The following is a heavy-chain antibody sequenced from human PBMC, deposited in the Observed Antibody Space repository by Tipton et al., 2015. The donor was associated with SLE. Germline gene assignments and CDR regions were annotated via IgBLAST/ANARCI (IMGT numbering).Heavy chain of an antibody. D-gene: IGHD1-14*01. CDR3: ARHSRPVAGTGQGWFDS. Sequence: TLSLTCTVSGGSITNDNHYWSWIRQPAGKGLEWIGRIYASGSTYYNPSLKSRVTMSVDTSKNQFSLRVSSVTAADTAVYHCARHSRPVAGTGQGWFDSWGQGTLATVSS. V-gene: IGHV4-61*02. CDR2: IYASGST. CDR1: GGSITNDNHY. J-gene: IGHJ5*01.